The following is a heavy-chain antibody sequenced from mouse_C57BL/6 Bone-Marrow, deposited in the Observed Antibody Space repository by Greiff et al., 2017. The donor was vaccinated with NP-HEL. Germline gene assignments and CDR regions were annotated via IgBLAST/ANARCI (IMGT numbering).Heavy chain of an antibody. J-gene: IGHJ4*01. Sequence: VKLQQSGAELARPGASVKMSCKASGYTFTSYTMHWVKQRPGQGLEWIGYINPSSAYTKYNQKFKDKATLTADKSSSTAYMQLSSLTSEDSAVYYCARGTMVTTGYYYAMDYWGQGTSVTVSS. CDR3: ARGTMVTTGYYYAMDY. D-gene: IGHD2-2*01. CDR1: GYTFTSYT. CDR2: INPSSAYT. V-gene: IGHV1-4*01.